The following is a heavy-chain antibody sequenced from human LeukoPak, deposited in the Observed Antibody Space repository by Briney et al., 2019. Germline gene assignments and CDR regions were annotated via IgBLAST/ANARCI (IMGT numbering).Heavy chain of an antibody. J-gene: IGHJ2*01. Sequence: ASVKVSCKASGYTFTSYYMHWVRQAPGQGLEWMGIINPSGGSTSYAQKFQGRVTMTRDTSTSTVYMELSSLRSEDTAVYYCARMMGYYDSSGYNSCWYFDLWGRGTLVTVSS. CDR2: INPSGGST. CDR3: ARMMGYYDSSGYNSCWYFDL. D-gene: IGHD3-22*01. V-gene: IGHV1-46*01. CDR1: GYTFTSYY.